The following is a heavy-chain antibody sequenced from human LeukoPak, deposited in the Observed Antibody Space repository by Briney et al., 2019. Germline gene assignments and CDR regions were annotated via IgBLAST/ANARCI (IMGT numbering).Heavy chain of an antibody. CDR3: ARDRCSSASCCFDY. Sequence: SETLSLTCTVSGGSISSYYWSWIRQPPGKGLEWIGYIYHSGSTYYNPSLKSRVTISVDRSKNQFSLKLSSVTAADTAVYYCARDRCSSASCCFDYWGQGTLVTVSS. J-gene: IGHJ4*02. CDR2: IYHSGST. D-gene: IGHD2-2*01. CDR1: GGSISSYY. V-gene: IGHV4-59*12.